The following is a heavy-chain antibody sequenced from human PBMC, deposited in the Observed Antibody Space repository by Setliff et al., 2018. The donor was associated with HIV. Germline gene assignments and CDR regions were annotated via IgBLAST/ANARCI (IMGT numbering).Heavy chain of an antibody. J-gene: IGHJ4*02. D-gene: IGHD1-1*01. CDR1: GFTFSSYA. CDR2: ISYDGSNK. V-gene: IGHV3-30*04. CDR3: ARDDGNWNQGIDS. Sequence: GGSLRLSCAASGFTFSSYAMHWVRQAPGKGLEWVAVISYDGSNKYYADSVKGRFTISRDNSKNTLYLQMNSLRAEDTAVYYCARDDGNWNQGIDSWGQGTLVTVSS.